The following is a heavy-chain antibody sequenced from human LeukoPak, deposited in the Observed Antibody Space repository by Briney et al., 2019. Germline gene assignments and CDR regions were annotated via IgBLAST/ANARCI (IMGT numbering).Heavy chain of an antibody. D-gene: IGHD2-21*01. V-gene: IGHV1-69*13. CDR1: GGTFRSYA. CDR3: ARGAPYCGGDCYSF. Sequence: PVKVSCKAYGGTFRSYAISGVRRDPGQGFEWMGGFIPIFGTANYAQKFQGRVTITADESTSTAYMELSSLRSDDTAVYYCARGAPYCGGDCYSFWGQGTLVTVSS. CDR2: FIPIFGTA. J-gene: IGHJ4*02.